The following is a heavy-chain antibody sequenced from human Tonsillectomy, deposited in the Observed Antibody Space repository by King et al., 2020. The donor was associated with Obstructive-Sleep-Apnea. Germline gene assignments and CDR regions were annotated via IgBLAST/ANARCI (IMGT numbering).Heavy chain of an antibody. CDR2: INHSGST. Sequence: VQLQQWGAGLLKSSETLSLTCAVFGGSFSDYYWSWIRQPPGKGLEWIGEINHSGSTNYNPSLKSRVTISLDTSKNQCSLKLNSVTAADTAVYYCARGSGAAAVNWFDPWGQGTLVTVSS. CDR1: GGSFSDYY. V-gene: IGHV4-34*01. J-gene: IGHJ5*02. D-gene: IGHD6-13*01. CDR3: ARGSGAAAVNWFDP.